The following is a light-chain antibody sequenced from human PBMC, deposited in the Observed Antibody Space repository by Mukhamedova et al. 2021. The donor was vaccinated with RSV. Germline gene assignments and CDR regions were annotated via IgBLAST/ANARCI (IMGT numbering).Light chain of an antibody. Sequence: LSCRASQSVSSNLAWYQQKPGQAPRLLIYGASTRATGIPARFSGSGSGTEFTLTISSMQSEDFAVYYCQQYNNWPLTFGGGTKV. CDR2: GAS. V-gene: IGKV3-15*01. CDR3: QQYNNWPLT. CDR1: QSVSSN. J-gene: IGKJ4*01.